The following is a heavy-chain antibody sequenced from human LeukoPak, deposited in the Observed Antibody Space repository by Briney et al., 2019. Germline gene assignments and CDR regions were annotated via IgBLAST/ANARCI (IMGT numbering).Heavy chain of an antibody. CDR3: ARDNSGWSRDY. D-gene: IGHD6-19*01. V-gene: IGHV3-21*06. CDR2: INWGSNHI. CDR1: GTYW. J-gene: IGHJ4*02. Sequence: GGSLRLSCAASGTYWMHWVRQAPGKGLVWVSSINWGSNHIYYADAVQGRFTISRDNAKNSLYLQMNSLRVEDTAIYYCARDNSGWSRDYWGQGTLVTVSS.